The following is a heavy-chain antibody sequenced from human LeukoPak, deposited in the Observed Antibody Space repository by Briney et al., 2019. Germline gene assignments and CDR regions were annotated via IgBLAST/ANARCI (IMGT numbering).Heavy chain of an antibody. CDR3: ARATDYGPYYFDY. V-gene: IGHV4-59*08. D-gene: IGHD4-17*01. J-gene: IGHJ4*02. CDR1: GGSISSYY. CDR2: IYYSGST. Sequence: SETLSLTCTVSGGSISSYYWSWIRQPPGKGLEWIGYIYYSGSTNYNPSLKSRVTISVDTSKNQFSLKLSSVTAADTAVYYCARATDYGPYYFDYWGQGTLVTVSS.